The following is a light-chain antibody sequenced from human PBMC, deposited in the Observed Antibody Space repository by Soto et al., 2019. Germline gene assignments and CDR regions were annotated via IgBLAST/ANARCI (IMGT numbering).Light chain of an antibody. CDR2: GAS. CDR3: QQYGSSPWT. Sequence: EIVLMQFPGTLSLSPGERATLSCRASQSVSSSYLAWYQQKPGQAPRPLIYGASSRAIGIPDRFSGSGSGTDFTLTISRLEPEDFAVYYCQQYGSSPWTFGQGTKVDIK. CDR1: QSVSSSY. J-gene: IGKJ1*01. V-gene: IGKV3-20*01.